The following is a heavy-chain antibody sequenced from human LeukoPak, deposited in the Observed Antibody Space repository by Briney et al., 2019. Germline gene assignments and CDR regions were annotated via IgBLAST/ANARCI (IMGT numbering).Heavy chain of an antibody. Sequence: SQTLSLTCTVSGGSISSGSYYWGWVRQPPGKGLEWIGGIHHSGSTYYNPSLKSRVIISVDTSRNQFSLRLSSVTAADTAQYFCARDIFSGSSWYVGYWGQGTLVTVSS. CDR2: IHHSGST. CDR1: GGSISSGSYY. D-gene: IGHD6-13*01. V-gene: IGHV4-39*07. CDR3: ARDIFSGSSWYVGY. J-gene: IGHJ4*02.